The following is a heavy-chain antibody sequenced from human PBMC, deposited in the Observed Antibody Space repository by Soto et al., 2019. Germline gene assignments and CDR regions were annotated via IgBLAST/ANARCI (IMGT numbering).Heavy chain of an antibody. CDR3: AHIHYYCSRSFLLSPNNYFDP. V-gene: IGHV2-5*02. Sequence: QITLKESGPTLVKATQTLTLTCTFSGFSLSTSGVGVGWIRQPPGKALEWLALIYWDDDKFYSPSLKSRLTTPNDTSNNHLVLTLTNLDPVATATSYYAHIHYYCSRSFLLSPNNYFDPWGQGTLVTFSS. CDR1: GFSLSTSGVG. J-gene: IGHJ5*02. CDR2: IYWDDDK. D-gene: IGHD3-10*01.